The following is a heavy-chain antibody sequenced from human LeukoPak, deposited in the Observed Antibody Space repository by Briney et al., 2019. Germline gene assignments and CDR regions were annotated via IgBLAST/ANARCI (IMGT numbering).Heavy chain of an antibody. Sequence: GGSLRLSCAASGFTFSSYAMSWVRQAPGKGLEWVSYISSSGSTIYYADSVKGRFTISRDNAKNSLYLQMNSLRAEDTAVYYCARDIKPYCTNGICYRMEYFQHWGQGTLVTVSS. CDR2: ISSSGSTI. CDR1: GFTFSSYA. D-gene: IGHD2-8*01. V-gene: IGHV3-48*04. CDR3: ARDIKPYCTNGICYRMEYFQH. J-gene: IGHJ1*01.